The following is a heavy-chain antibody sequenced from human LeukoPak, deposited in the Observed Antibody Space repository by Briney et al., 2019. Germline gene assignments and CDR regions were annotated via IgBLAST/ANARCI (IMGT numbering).Heavy chain of an antibody. V-gene: IGHV4-31*03. J-gene: IGHJ4*02. CDR3: ARVDSSGWSHNKRGYYFDY. D-gene: IGHD6-19*01. Sequence: SETLSLTCTVSGGSISSGGYYWSWLRQHPGTGLEWVGYIYYSGSTYYNPSLKSRVTISVNTSKNQFSLKLSSVTAADTAVYYCARVDSSGWSHNKRGYYFDYWGQGTLVTVSS. CDR2: IYYSGST. CDR1: GGSISSGGYY.